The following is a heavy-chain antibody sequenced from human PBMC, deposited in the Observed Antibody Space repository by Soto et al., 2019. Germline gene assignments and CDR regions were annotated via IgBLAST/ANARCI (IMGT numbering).Heavy chain of an antibody. CDR3: ASDRVDCSGGNCWRSVEDT. Sequence: GASVKVSCKASGYTFTSYYMHWVRQAPGQGLEWMGIIDPSGGGTSYAQKFQGRLTMTRDTSTSTVYMELSSLRSEDTAVYYCASDRVDCSGGNCWRSVEDTWGQGTLVTVSS. J-gene: IGHJ5*02. D-gene: IGHD2-15*01. CDR1: GYTFTSYY. V-gene: IGHV1-46*01. CDR2: IDPSGGGT.